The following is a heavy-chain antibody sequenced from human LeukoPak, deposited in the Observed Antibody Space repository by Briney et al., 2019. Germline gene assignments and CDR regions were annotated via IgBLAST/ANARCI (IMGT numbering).Heavy chain of an antibody. D-gene: IGHD3-22*01. J-gene: IGHJ3*01. Sequence: SETLSLTCTVSGGSVSSGSYYWSWIRQHPGKGLEWIGYIYYSGSTYYNPSLKSRVTISVDTSKNQFSLKLSSVTAADTAVYFCARDYYDSSGSVWGQGTMVTVSS. CDR1: GGSVSSGSYY. V-gene: IGHV4-31*03. CDR2: IYYSGST. CDR3: ARDYYDSSGSV.